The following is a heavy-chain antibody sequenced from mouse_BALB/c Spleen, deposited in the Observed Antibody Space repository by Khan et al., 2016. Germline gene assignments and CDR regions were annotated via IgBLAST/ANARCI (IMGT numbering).Heavy chain of an antibody. J-gene: IGHJ3*01. CDR3: TRGYGSSFVAWFTY. V-gene: IGHV1-87*01. Sequence: QVQLQQSGSELARPGASVKLSCKASGYTFTNYWMQWIKQRPGQGLEWIGAIYPGDGDTRYAQKFEGKTTLTADPSSSTVYMQLDNLASEDSAVDYCTRGYGSSFVAWFTYWGQGTLVTVSA. D-gene: IGHD1-1*01. CDR1: GYTFTNYW. CDR2: IYPGDGDT.